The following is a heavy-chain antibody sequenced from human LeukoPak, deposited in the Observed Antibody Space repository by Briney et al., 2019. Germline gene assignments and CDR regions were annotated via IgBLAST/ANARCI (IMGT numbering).Heavy chain of an antibody. J-gene: IGHJ4*02. V-gene: IGHV3-23*01. D-gene: IGHD6-19*01. Sequence: PGGSLRLSCAASGFTFSSYAMSWVRQAPGKGLEWVSAMSGSGGSTYYADSVKGRFTISRDNSKNTLYLQMNSLRAEDTAVYYCAKDPGSSRWYGACFDYWGQGTLVTVSS. CDR1: GFTFSSYA. CDR2: MSGSGGST. CDR3: AKDPGSSRWYGACFDY.